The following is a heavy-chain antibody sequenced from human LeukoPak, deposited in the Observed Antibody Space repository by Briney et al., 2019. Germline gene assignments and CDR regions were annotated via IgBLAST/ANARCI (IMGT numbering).Heavy chain of an antibody. CDR1: GFTFSSYS. CDR2: ISSSSSYI. V-gene: IGHV3-21*04. J-gene: IGHJ4*02. CDR3: AKQGSTRGLFDY. Sequence: GGSLRLSCAASGFTFSSYSMNWVRQDPGKGLEWVSSISSSSSYIYYADSVKGRFTISRDNAKNTLYLQMNSLRAEDTAVYYCAKQGSTRGLFDYWGQGTLVTVSS. D-gene: IGHD4/OR15-4a*01.